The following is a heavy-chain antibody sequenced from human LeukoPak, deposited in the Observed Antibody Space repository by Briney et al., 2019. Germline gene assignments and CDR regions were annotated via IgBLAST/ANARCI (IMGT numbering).Heavy chain of an antibody. Sequence: GGSLRLSCAASGFTFSNYPMTWVRQSPERGLEWVSAISGTGGSTSYADSLKGRFTISRDNSKNTLYLQMSSLTAEDTAVYYCAKECGRDYDDRAFDIWGQGTMVTVSS. CDR3: AKECGRDYDDRAFDI. CDR1: GFTFSNYP. V-gene: IGHV3-23*01. D-gene: IGHD3-22*01. J-gene: IGHJ3*02. CDR2: ISGTGGST.